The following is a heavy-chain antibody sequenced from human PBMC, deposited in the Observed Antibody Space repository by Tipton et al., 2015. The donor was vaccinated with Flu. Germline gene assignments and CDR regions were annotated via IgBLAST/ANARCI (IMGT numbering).Heavy chain of an antibody. CDR2: IWYDGSNE. D-gene: IGHD5-18*01. CDR3: ARDGVGVPLWLTWFDP. J-gene: IGHJ5*02. V-gene: IGHV3-33*01. CDR1: GFTFSSYG. Sequence: SLRLSCGASGFTFSSYGMHWVRQAPGKGLEWVAGIWYDGSNENYADSVKGRFSISRDNSKNTLYLEMNSLRAEDTAVYYCARDGVGVPLWLTWFDPWGQGTLVTVSS.